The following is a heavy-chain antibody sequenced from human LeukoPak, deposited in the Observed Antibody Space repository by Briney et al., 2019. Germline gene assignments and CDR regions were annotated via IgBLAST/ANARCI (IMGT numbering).Heavy chain of an antibody. V-gene: IGHV4-4*02. Sequence: SGTLSLTCAVSGGSISSSNWWSWVRQPPGKGLEWIGEIYHSGSTNYNPPLKSRVTISVDTSKNQFSLKLSSVTAADTAVYYCARVKWELRGGDAFDIWGQGTMVTVSS. CDR3: ARVKWELRGGDAFDI. D-gene: IGHD1-26*01. J-gene: IGHJ3*02. CDR2: IYHSGST. CDR1: GGSISSSNW.